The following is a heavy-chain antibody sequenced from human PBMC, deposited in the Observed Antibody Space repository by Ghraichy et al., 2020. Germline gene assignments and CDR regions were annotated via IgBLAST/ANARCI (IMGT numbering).Heavy chain of an antibody. J-gene: IGHJ5*02. CDR1: GFTFTSSA. Sequence: SVKVSCKASGFTFTSSAVQWVRQARGQRLEWIGWIVVGSGDTDYAQKFQERVTITRDMSTSTAYMELSSLRSEDTAVYYCAAGSYYDNSGYYLWGQGTLVTVSS. D-gene: IGHD3-22*01. CDR3: AAGSYYDNSGYYL. CDR2: IVVGSGDT. V-gene: IGHV1-58*01.